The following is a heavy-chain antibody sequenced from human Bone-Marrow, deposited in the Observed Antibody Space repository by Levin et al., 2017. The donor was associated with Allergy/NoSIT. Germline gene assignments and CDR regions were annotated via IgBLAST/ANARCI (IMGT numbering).Heavy chain of an antibody. J-gene: IGHJ6*02. Sequence: GESLKISCAASGFTFSSYGMHWVRQAPGKGLEWVAVISSDGYNKYYADSVKGRFTISRDNSKNTLCLQMNSLRAEDTAVYYCAKDLGQGLGISCSRCYYYGMDVWGQGTTVTVSS. D-gene: IGHD2-2*01. CDR1: GFTFSSYG. CDR3: AKDLGQGLGISCSRCYYYGMDV. V-gene: IGHV3-30*18. CDR2: ISSDGYNK.